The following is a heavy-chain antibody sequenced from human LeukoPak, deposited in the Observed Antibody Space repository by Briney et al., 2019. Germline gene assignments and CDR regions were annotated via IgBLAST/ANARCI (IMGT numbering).Heavy chain of an antibody. D-gene: IGHD6-13*01. J-gene: IGHJ4*02. Sequence: PSETLSLTCNVSGASIRHYYWSWIRQPAGKGLEWIGRIVPSGSTDYNPSLKSRVTMSVDTSKSQFSLKLNSVTAADTAVYYCAKEGAATGPDFDYWGQGTLVIVSS. CDR2: IVPSGST. CDR1: GASIRHYY. V-gene: IGHV4-4*07. CDR3: AKEGAATGPDFDY.